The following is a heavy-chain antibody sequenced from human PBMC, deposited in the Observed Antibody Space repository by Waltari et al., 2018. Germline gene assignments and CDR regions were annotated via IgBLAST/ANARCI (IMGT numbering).Heavy chain of an antibody. Sequence: EVQLVETGGGLIQPGGSLRLSCAASGFTVNSNYMSLIRQAPGKGLEWVSLINSDGSTYYADSVKGRFTISRDNSKNTLNLQMNSLRAEDTAVYYCASSLDSSGSTWGQGTLVTVSS. J-gene: IGHJ5*02. CDR3: ASSLDSSGST. V-gene: IGHV3-53*02. CDR2: INSDGST. D-gene: IGHD3-22*01. CDR1: GFTVNSNY.